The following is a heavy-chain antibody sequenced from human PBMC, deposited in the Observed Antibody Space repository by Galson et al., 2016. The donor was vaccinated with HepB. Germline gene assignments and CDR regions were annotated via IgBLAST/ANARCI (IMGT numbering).Heavy chain of an antibody. J-gene: IGHJ6*02. V-gene: IGHV3-30*03. D-gene: IGHD2-15*01. Sequence: SLRLSCAASGFTFSSFGMHWVRQAPGKGLEWVAVISSDGNNKYFADSVKGRFTISRDNSENTLYLQMNSLRAEATAVYYCATPLGYCSGGTCYGGYFYGMDVWGQGTTVIVSS. CDR3: ATPLGYCSGGTCYGGYFYGMDV. CDR2: ISSDGNNK. CDR1: GFTFSSFG.